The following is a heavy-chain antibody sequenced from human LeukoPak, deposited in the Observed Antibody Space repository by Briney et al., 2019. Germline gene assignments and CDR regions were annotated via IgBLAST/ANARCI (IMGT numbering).Heavy chain of an antibody. V-gene: IGHV1-18*01. CDR3: ARSYYDFWSGLIDY. J-gene: IGHJ4*02. CDR2: ISAYNGNT. CDR1: GYTFTSYG. Sequence: ASVMVSCKASGYTFTSYGISWVRQAPGQGLEWMGWISAYNGNTNYAQKLQGRVTMTTDTSTSTAYMELRSLRSDDTAVYYCARSYYDFWSGLIDYWGQGTLVTVSS. D-gene: IGHD3-3*01.